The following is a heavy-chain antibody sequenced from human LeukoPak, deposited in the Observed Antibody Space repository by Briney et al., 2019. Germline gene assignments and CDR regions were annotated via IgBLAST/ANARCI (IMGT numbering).Heavy chain of an antibody. J-gene: IGHJ4*02. D-gene: IGHD6-13*01. CDR2: ISGSGGSI. Sequence: GGSLRLSCAASGFAFSSYAMSWVRQAPGKGLQWVSGISGSGGSIYYADSVKGRFTISRDNAKNSLYLQMNSLRAEDTALYYCAKDSSSWYYFDYWGQGTLVTVSS. CDR1: GFAFSSYA. V-gene: IGHV3-23*01. CDR3: AKDSSSWYYFDY.